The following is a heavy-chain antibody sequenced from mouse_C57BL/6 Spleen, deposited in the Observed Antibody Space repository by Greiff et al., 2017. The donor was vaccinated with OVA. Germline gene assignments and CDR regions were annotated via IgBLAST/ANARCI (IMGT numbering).Heavy chain of an antibody. Sequence: QPSCKASGYTFTSYWMHWVKQRPGRGLEWIGRIDPNSGGTKYNEKFKSKATLTVDKPSSTAYMQLSSLTSEDSAVYYCARSDYGSSPWYFDVWGTGTTVTVSS. CDR3: ARSDYGSSPWYFDV. V-gene: IGHV1-72*01. CDR1: GYTFTSYW. D-gene: IGHD1-1*01. CDR2: IDPNSGGT. J-gene: IGHJ1*03.